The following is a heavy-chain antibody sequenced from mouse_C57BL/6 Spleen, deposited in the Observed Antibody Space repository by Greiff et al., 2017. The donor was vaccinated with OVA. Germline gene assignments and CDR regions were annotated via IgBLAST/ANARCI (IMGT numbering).Heavy chain of an antibody. V-gene: IGHV1-64*01. Sequence: QVQLQQPGAELVKPGASVKLSCTASGYTFTSYWMHWVKQKPGQGLEWIGMIHPNSGSTNYNEKFKSKATLTVDKSSSTAYMQLSSLTSEDSAVDYCARGQFYYFDYWGQGTTLTVSS. J-gene: IGHJ2*01. CDR1: GYTFTSYW. CDR3: ARGQFYYFDY. CDR2: IHPNSGST.